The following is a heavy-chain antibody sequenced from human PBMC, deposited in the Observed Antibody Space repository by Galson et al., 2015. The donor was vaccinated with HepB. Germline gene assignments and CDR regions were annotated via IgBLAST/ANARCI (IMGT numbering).Heavy chain of an antibody. CDR1: GYTFTSYG. V-gene: IGHV1-18*01. CDR3: ARVDVDSSSWAKTNLYYFDY. CDR2: ISAYNGNT. D-gene: IGHD6-13*01. J-gene: IGHJ4*02. Sequence: QSGAEVKKPGASVKVSCKASGYTFTSYGISWVRQAPGQGLEWMGWISAYNGNTNYAQKLQGRVTMTTDTSTSTAYMELRSLRSDDTAVYYCARVDVDSSSWAKTNLYYFDYWGQGTLVTVSS.